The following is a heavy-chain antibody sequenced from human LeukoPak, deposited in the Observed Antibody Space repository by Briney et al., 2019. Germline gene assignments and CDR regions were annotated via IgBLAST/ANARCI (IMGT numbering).Heavy chain of an antibody. J-gene: IGHJ3*02. CDR3: ARTVAGLPLDAFDI. CDR2: FSISGSTI. CDR1: GFTFSSYE. V-gene: IGHV3-48*03. Sequence: PGGSLRLSCAASGFTFSSYEMNWVRQAPGKGLEWVSFFSISGSTIYYADSVKGRFTISRDNAKNSLYLQMNSLRAEDTAVYYCARTVAGLPLDAFDIWGQGTMATVSS. D-gene: IGHD6-19*01.